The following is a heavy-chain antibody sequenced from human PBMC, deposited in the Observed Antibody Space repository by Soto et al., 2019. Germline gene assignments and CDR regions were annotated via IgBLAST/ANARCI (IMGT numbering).Heavy chain of an antibody. Sequence: QVQLVQSGAEVQKPGSSVKVSCTASGGTFSSSSINWVRQAPGQGLEWMGEIIPIFGTANYAQTFQGRVTITADESTSTAYMELSSLRSEDTAVYYCARDGGRHSGGIDYWGQGTLVTVSS. CDR1: GGTFSSSS. V-gene: IGHV1-69*01. J-gene: IGHJ4*02. CDR2: IIPIFGTA. D-gene: IGHD1-26*01. CDR3: ARDGGRHSGGIDY.